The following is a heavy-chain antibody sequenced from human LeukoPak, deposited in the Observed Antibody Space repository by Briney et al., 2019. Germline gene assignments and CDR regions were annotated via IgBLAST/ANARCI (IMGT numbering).Heavy chain of an antibody. CDR2: IYWDDDK. J-gene: IGHJ5*02. CDR1: GFSLSTSGVG. D-gene: IGHD3-10*01. V-gene: IGHV2-5*02. CDR3: AHRIAYGSGTYRTYGFDP. Sequence: ESGPTLVKPTQTLTLTCTFSGFSLSTSGVGVGWIRQPPVQALELLALIYWDDDKRYSPSQKSRLTITKDTSKNQVVLTMTNMDPVDTATYYCAHRIAYGSGTYRTYGFDPWGQGTLVTVSS.